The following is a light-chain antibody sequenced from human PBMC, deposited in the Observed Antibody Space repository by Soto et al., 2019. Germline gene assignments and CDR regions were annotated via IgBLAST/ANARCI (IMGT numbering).Light chain of an antibody. CDR1: QSFSRY. CDR3: QECYSTPRT. CDR2: AAS. Sequence: DIQMTQSPSSVSSSVGDIVSITCRASQSFSRYLNWYQQKPWKAPKLLIYAASILHSGVPSRFSGRGSGTEFTLTISNLHPGDSALYFCQECYSTPRTFGGGTKVDIK. J-gene: IGKJ4*02. V-gene: IGKV1-39*01.